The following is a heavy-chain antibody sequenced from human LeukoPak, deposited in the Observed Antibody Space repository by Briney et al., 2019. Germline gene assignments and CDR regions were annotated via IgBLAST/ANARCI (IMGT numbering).Heavy chain of an antibody. CDR1: GFTFSSYS. D-gene: IGHD6-13*01. CDR2: ISSSSSYI. Sequence: GGSLRLSCAASGFTFSSYSMNWVRQAPGKGLEWVSSISSSSSYIYYADSVKGRFTISRDNAKNSLYLQMNSLRAEDTAVYYCARDLSAAAAGQGYYYYYYMDVWGKGTTVTVSS. V-gene: IGHV3-21*01. J-gene: IGHJ6*03. CDR3: ARDLSAAAAGQGYYYYYYMDV.